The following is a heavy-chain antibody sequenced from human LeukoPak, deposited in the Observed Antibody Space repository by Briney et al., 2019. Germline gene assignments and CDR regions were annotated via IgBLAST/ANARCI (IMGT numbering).Heavy chain of an antibody. D-gene: IGHD3-3*01. J-gene: IGHJ6*02. CDR3: ARGGVDFWSGYYNYYYYGMDV. CDR1: GGSISSYY. Sequence: SETLSLTCTVSGGSISSYYWSWIRQPPGKGLEWIGEINHSGSTNYNPSLKSRVTISVDTSKNQFSLKLSSVTAADTAVYYCARGGVDFWSGYYNYYYYGMDVWGQGTTVTVSS. V-gene: IGHV4-34*01. CDR2: INHSGST.